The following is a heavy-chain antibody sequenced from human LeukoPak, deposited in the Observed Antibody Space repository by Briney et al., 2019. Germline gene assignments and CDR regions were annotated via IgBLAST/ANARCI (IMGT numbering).Heavy chain of an antibody. CDR1: GYTFTTNY. CDR3: ARDNSVRDEAWWFNP. CDR2: ISPSGGST. J-gene: IGHJ5*02. Sequence: ASVKVSCKAFGYTFTTNYIHWVRQAPGQEPEWMGGISPSGGSTTYAQKFQGRVTLTGDMSTSTEYLELSSLRSEETAVYYCARDNSVRDEAWWFNPWGQGTLVTVSP. V-gene: IGHV1-46*01. D-gene: IGHD5-24*01.